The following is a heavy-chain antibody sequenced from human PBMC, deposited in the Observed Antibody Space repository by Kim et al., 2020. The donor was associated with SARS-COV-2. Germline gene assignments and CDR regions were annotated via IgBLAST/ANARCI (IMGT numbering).Heavy chain of an antibody. CDR2: IGGRGDST. CDR1: GVSFESYA. D-gene: IGHD3-22*01. Sequence: GGSLRLSCEVSGVSFESYAMHWVRQAPGKGLEWVSSIGGRGDSTYYADSLKGRITTSRDNARNTVYLDISNLRADDTAVYYCTNGPYNNYYFDSLGYDDYWGQGTRVTVSS. CDR3: TNGPYNNYYFDSLGYDDY. V-gene: IGHV3-23*01. J-gene: IGHJ4*02.